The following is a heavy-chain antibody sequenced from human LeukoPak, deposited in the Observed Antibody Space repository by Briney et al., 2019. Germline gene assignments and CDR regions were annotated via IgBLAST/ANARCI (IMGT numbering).Heavy chain of an antibody. J-gene: IGHJ2*01. CDR1: GGTFSSYA. V-gene: IGHV1-69*13. CDR2: IIPIFGTA. D-gene: IGHD3-9*01. Sequence: GASVKVSCKASGGTFSSYAISWVRQAPGQGLEWMGGIIPIFGTANYAQKFQGRVTITADESTSTAYMELSSLRSEDTAVYYCARSYPNYDILTGYLNHWYFDLWGRGTLVTVSS. CDR3: ARSYPNYDILTGYLNHWYFDL.